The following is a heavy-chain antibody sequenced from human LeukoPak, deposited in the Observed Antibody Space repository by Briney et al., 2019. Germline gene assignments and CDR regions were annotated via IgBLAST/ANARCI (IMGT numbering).Heavy chain of an antibody. CDR3: ARDYYDSSGYWGFDY. Sequence: SETLSLTCTVSGGSISSYYWSWIRQPAGKGLEWIGRTYTSGSTNYNPSLKSRVTMSVDTSKNQFSPKLSSVTAADTAVYYCARDYYDSSGYWGFDYWGQGTLVTVSS. CDR2: TYTSGST. J-gene: IGHJ4*02. V-gene: IGHV4-4*07. D-gene: IGHD3-22*01. CDR1: GGSISSYY.